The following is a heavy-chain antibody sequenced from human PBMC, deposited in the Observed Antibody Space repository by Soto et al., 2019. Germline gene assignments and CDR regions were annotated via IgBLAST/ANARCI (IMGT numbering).Heavy chain of an antibody. J-gene: IGHJ4*02. V-gene: IGHV1-69*06. CDR1: GGTFSGDA. D-gene: IGHD7-27*01. CDR3: ARGPNWGYRFDS. Sequence: QVQLVQSGAEVKKPGSSVKVSCAASGGTFSGDAISWVRQAPGQGPEWMGGLIPLFGPTQHAQNFQDRLTITADKSTSTAYMELTSLRFEDTAIYYCARGPNWGYRFDSWGQGTLVTVSS. CDR2: LIPLFGPT.